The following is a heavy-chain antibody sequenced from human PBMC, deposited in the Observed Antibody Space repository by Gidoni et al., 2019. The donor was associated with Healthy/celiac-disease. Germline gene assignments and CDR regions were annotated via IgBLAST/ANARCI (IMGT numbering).Heavy chain of an antibody. D-gene: IGHD1-26*01. CDR2: INHSGST. Sequence: QVQLQQWGAGLLKPSETLSLTCAVYGGSFSGYYWGWIRQPPGKGLEWIGEINHSGSTNYNPSLKSRVTISVDTSKNQFSLKLSSVTAADTAVYYCARNNPPGGELPYWGQGTLVTVSS. CDR3: ARNNPPGGELPY. CDR1: GGSFSGYY. V-gene: IGHV4-34*01. J-gene: IGHJ4*02.